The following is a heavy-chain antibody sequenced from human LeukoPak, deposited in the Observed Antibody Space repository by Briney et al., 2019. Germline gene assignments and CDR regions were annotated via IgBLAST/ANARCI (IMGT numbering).Heavy chain of an antibody. CDR1: GFTFSDSS. V-gene: IGHV3-7*01. CDR2: IKQGEGDK. CDR3: ARGGLFGTLDY. D-gene: IGHD3-3*01. Sequence: PGGSLRPSCVASGFTFSDSSMSWVRQAPGKGLEWLANIKQGEGDKFYLESVMGRFTISRDNGNNSLFLQLTSLRVEDTAVYYCARGGLFGTLDYWGQGARVTVS. J-gene: IGHJ4*02.